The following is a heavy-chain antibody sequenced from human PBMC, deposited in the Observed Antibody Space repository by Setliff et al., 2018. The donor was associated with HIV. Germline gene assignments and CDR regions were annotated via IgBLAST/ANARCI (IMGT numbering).Heavy chain of an antibody. J-gene: IGHJ3*02. CDR1: GGTLSNYV. CDR3: ARDQTGVAAAAFGGGSAWSDEGFDI. V-gene: IGHV1-69*13. CDR2: IIPMYNIP. D-gene: IGHD6-13*01. Sequence: SVKVSCKTSGGTLSNYVITWVRQAPGQGLEWMGMIIPMYNIPAYAQKFQGRVTFTADESTSTAYMELSSLSSEDTAVYHCARDQTGVAAAAFGGGSAWSDEGFDIWGQGTMVTV.